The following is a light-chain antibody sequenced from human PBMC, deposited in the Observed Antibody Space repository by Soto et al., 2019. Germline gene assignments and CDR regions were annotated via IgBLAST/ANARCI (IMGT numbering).Light chain of an antibody. V-gene: IGLV1-44*01. CDR2: TNS. Sequence: QSVLTQPPSASGPPGQRVTISCSGRASNIGSNFVSWYQVVPGTAPKLLIYTNSHRPSGVPDRFSGSRSCTSASLEISGLQSDDEADYFCATLDDNVKGPVFGGGTKVTVL. J-gene: IGLJ2*01. CDR1: ASNIGSNF. CDR3: ATLDDNVKGPV.